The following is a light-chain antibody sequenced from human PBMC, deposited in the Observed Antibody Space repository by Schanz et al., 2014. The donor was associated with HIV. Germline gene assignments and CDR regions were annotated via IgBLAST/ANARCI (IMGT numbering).Light chain of an antibody. J-gene: IGKJ1*01. V-gene: IGKV3-15*01. CDR2: DAS. CDR1: HSVSSN. Sequence: EIVLTQSPGTLSLSPGGRATLSCRASHSVSSNLAWYQQRPGQSPRLVIYDASTRAPGIPARFSGSGSGTEFTLTISGLQPDDFATYYCQQYNRYASTFGQGTKVEIK. CDR3: QQYNRYAST.